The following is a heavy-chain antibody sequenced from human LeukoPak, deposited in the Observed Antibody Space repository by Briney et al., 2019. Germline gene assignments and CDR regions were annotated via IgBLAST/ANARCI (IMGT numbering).Heavy chain of an antibody. D-gene: IGHD5-12*01. CDR3: ATPHYDAFDY. Sequence: ASVKVSCKASGGTFTSYDINWVRQATGQGLEWMGGFDPEDGETIYAQKFQGRVTMTEDTSTDTAYMELSSLRSEDTAVYYCATPHYDAFDYWGQGTLVTVSS. CDR2: FDPEDGET. V-gene: IGHV1-24*01. CDR1: GGTFTSYD. J-gene: IGHJ4*02.